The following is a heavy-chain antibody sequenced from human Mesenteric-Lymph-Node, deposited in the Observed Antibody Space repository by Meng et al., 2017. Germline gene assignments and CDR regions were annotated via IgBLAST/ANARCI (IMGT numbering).Heavy chain of an antibody. CDR2: IYHSGST. CDR3: ARERVVPAAWRGRFDP. CDR1: GGSLSGAY. D-gene: IGHD2-2*01. Sequence: QVQLKQGGAGLLKPSETLSLPRAVNGGSLSGAYWNWIRQPPGKGLEWIGEIYHSGSTNYNPSLKSRVTISVDTSKNQFSLKLSSVTAADTAVYYCARERVVPAAWRGRFDPWGQGTLVTVSS. V-gene: IGHV4-34*01. J-gene: IGHJ5*02.